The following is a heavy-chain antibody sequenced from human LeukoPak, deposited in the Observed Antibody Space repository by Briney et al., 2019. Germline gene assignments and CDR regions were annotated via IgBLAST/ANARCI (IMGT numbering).Heavy chain of an antibody. J-gene: IGHJ4*02. Sequence: PSETLSLPCSVSGFPITSSTYSWGWIPQSPGKGLEWIGTLYYSVSISYNPSLKSRVTISVDTSKNHFSLKLSSVTAADTALYYCARLEGYMVRPGQIPPPGYWGQGTLVTVSS. V-gene: IGHV4-39*02. D-gene: IGHD3-10*01. CDR2: LYYSVSI. CDR3: ARLEGYMVRPGQIPPPGY. CDR1: GFPITSSTYS.